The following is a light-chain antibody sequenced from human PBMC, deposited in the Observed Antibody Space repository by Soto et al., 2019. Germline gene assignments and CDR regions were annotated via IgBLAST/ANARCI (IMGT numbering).Light chain of an antibody. CDR1: SSDVGGFNF. CDR2: DGR. CDR3: SSYTTSSTIV. J-gene: IGLJ1*01. Sequence: QSVLTQPASVSGSPGQSITISCPETSSDVGGFNFVSWYKQPPGKAPKLMIYDGRHRRSGVSNRFSGSKSGNTASLTISGLQAEDEGDYYCSSYTTSSTIVFGTGTKVTDL. V-gene: IGLV2-14*03.